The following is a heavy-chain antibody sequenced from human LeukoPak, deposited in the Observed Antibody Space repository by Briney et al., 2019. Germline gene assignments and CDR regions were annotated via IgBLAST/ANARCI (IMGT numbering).Heavy chain of an antibody. J-gene: IGHJ4*02. CDR1: GYSFTSYW. CDR2: IYPGDSDT. V-gene: IGHV5-51*01. CDR3: ARLSYYYDSSGYYGDFDY. Sequence: EESLKISCKGSGYSFTSYWIGWVRQMPGKGLEWMGIIYPGDSDTRYSPSFQGQVTISADKSISTAYLQWSSLKASDTAMYYCARLSYYYDSSGYYGDFDYWGQGTLVTVSS. D-gene: IGHD3-22*01.